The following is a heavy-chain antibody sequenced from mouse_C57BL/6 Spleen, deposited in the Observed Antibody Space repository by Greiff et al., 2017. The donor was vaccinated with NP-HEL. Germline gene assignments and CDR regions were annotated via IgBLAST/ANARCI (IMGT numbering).Heavy chain of an antibody. CDR2: ISSGSSTI. V-gene: IGHV5-17*03. D-gene: IGHD2-3*01. CDR3: ARHRVKDGYYYAMDY. J-gene: IGHJ4*01. Sequence: EVQLVESGGGLVKPGGSLKLSCAASGFTFSDYGMHWVRQAPEKGLEWVAYISSGSSTIYYPDSVKGRFTISRDNAKNTLYLQMSSLKSEDTAMYYCARHRVKDGYYYAMDYWGQGTSVTVSS. CDR1: GFTFSDYG.